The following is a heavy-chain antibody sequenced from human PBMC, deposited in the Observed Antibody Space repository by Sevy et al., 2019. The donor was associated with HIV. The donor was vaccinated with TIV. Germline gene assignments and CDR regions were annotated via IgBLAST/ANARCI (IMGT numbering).Heavy chain of an antibody. J-gene: IGHJ4*02. CDR3: ARDLPPSATTVAHFDY. CDR2: ISNSGTNI. D-gene: IGHD4-17*01. CDR1: GFRFSSYE. Sequence: GGSLRLSCAASGFRFSSYERNWVRQAPGKGLEWVASISNSGTNIYYSDSVRGRFTISRDTAKNSLYLQMNSLRAEDTAVYYCARDLPPSATTVAHFDYWGQGTLVTVSS. V-gene: IGHV3-48*03.